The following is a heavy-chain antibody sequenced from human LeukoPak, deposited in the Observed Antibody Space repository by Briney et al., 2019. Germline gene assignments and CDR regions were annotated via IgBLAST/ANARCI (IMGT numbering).Heavy chain of an antibody. CDR3: ARILEGYHYYMDV. V-gene: IGHV3-48*03. Sequence: GGSLRLSCAASGFTFSSYEMNWVRQAPGKGLEWVSYISSSGSNIYYADSVKGRFTISRDNAKNSLYLQMNSLRVEDTAVYYCARILEGYHYYMDVWGKGTTVTVSS. CDR2: ISSSGSNI. CDR1: GFTFSSYE. J-gene: IGHJ6*03.